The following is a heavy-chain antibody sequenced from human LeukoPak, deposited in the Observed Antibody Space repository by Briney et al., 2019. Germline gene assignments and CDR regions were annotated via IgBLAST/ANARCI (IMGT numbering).Heavy chain of an antibody. CDR2: ISSSSSYI. V-gene: IGHV3-21*01. J-gene: IGHJ4*02. CDR3: ARSAKTPLDY. Sequence: PGGSLRLSCAASGFPFSTYAMSWVRQAPGKGLEWVSSISSSSSYIYYADSVKGRFTISRDNAKNSLYLQMNSLRAEDTAVYYCARSAKTPLDYWGQGTLVTVSS. CDR1: GFPFSTYA.